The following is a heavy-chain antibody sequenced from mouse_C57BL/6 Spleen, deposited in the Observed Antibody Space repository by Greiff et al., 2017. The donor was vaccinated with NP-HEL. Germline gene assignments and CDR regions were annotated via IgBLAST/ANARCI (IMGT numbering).Heavy chain of an antibody. V-gene: IGHV1-82*01. D-gene: IGHD2-3*01. CDR3: ARGRDGYLYYAMDY. CDR1: GYAFSSSW. Sequence: VHLVESGPELVKPGASVKISCKASGYAFSSSWMNWVKQRPGKGLEWIGRIYPGDGDTNYNGKFKGKATLTADKSSSTAYMQLSSLTSEDSAVYFCARGRDGYLYYAMDYWGQGTSVTVSS. J-gene: IGHJ4*01. CDR2: IYPGDGDT.